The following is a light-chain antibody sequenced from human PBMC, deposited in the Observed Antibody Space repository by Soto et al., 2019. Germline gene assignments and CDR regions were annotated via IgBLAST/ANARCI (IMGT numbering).Light chain of an antibody. CDR2: GAS. CDR3: QQYTTSPFT. V-gene: IGKV3-20*01. Sequence: EIVLTQSPGTLSLSPGERATLYCRASQSVGSNYLAWYQQKPGQAPRVLIYGASSRATGIPDRFSGSGSGADFTLTISRLEPEDFAVYYCQQYTTSPFTFGPGTNVDI. J-gene: IGKJ3*01. CDR1: QSVGSNY.